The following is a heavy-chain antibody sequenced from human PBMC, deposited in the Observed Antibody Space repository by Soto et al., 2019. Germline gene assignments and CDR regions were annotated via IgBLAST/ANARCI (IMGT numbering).Heavy chain of an antibody. CDR2: INSDGSST. V-gene: IGHV3-74*01. CDR3: ARDLKGVAAPPLEFDP. Sequence: EVQLVESGGGLVQPGGSLRLSCAASGFTFSSYWMHWVRQAPGKGLVWVSRINSDGSSTSYADSVKGRFTISRDNAKNTLYLQRNSRRAEDTAVYYCARDLKGVAAPPLEFDPWGQGTLVTVSS. D-gene: IGHD2-15*01. CDR1: GFTFSSYW. J-gene: IGHJ5*02.